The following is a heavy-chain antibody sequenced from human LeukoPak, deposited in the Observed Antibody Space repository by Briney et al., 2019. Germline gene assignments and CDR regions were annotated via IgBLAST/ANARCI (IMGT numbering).Heavy chain of an antibody. CDR1: GGTFSSYA. CDR2: ITPIFGTP. D-gene: IGHD4-23*01. J-gene: IGHJ4*02. V-gene: IGHV1-69*13. Sequence: SVKVSCKASGGTFSSYAISWVRQAPGHGLELVGAITPIFGTPNYVEKFQGRVTISADESTSAAYMELSSLTSEDTAVYYCTRSTKVVSRTFDYWGQGTLVTVSS. CDR3: TRSTKVVSRTFDY.